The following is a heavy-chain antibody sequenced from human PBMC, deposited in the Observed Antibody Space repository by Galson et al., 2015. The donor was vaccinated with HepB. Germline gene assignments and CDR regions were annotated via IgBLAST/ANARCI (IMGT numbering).Heavy chain of an antibody. CDR3: ATDSGIRGVYDAFDI. J-gene: IGHJ3*02. V-gene: IGHV3-15*01. CDR2: IRSKTDGETT. CDR1: GFTFNKAW. Sequence: SLRLSCAASGFTFNKAWMSWVRQAPGKGLEWVGRIRSKTDGETTFYAEPVKGRFTISRDDSINTLYLQMDSLKAEDTAMFYGATDSGIRGVYDAFDIWGQGTIVTVSS. D-gene: IGHD3-10*01.